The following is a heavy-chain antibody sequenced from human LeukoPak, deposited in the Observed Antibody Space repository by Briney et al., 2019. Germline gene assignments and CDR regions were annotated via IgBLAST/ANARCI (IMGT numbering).Heavy chain of an antibody. CDR2: INTNTGNP. V-gene: IGHV7-4-1*02. D-gene: IGHD3-22*01. J-gene: IGHJ4*02. Sequence: ASVKVSCKASDFSFTSYGMSWVRQAPGQGLEWMGWINTNTGNPTYAQGFTGRFVFSLDTSVSTAYLQISSLKAEDTALYYCARDLTMIVVALGYWGQGTLVTVSS. CDR3: ARDLTMIVVALGY. CDR1: DFSFTSYG.